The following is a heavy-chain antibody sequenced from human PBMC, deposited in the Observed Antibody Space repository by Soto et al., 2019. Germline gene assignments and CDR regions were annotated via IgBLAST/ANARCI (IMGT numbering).Heavy chain of an antibody. CDR3: ARDSLWFGDLGAFDI. V-gene: IGHV3-33*01. J-gene: IGHJ3*02. CDR1: GFTFSSYG. Sequence: QVQLVESGGGVVQPGRSLRLSCAASGFTFSSYGMHWVRQAPGKGLEWVAVIWYDGSNKYYADSVKGRFTISRDNSKNTLYLQMNSLRAEDTAVYYCARDSLWFGDLGAFDIWGQGTMVTVSS. CDR2: IWYDGSNK. D-gene: IGHD3-10*01.